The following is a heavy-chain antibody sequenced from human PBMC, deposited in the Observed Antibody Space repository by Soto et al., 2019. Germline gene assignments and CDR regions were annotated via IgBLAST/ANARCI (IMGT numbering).Heavy chain of an antibody. CDR2: IYYSGST. V-gene: IGHV4-59*08. J-gene: IGHJ4*02. CDR1: GGSISSYY. CDR3: AQSLGGGTYFDY. D-gene: IGHD3-16*01. Sequence: SETLSLTCTVSGGSISSYYWSWIRQPPGKGLEWIGYIYYSGSTNYNPSLKSRVTISVDTSKNQLSLKLSSVTAADTAVYYCAQSLGGGTYFDYWGQGTLVTVSS.